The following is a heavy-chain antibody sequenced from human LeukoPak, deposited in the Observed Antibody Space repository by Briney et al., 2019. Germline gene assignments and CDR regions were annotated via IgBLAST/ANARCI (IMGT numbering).Heavy chain of an antibody. CDR2: INTNTGNP. D-gene: IGHD4-23*01. V-gene: IGHV7-4-1*02. CDR3: ARGVAPGGLDY. Sequence: ASVKVSCKASGYTFSSYAMNWVRQAPGQGLEWMGWINTNTGNPTYAQGFTGRLVLSLDTSGSTAYLQISSLKSEDTAVYYCARGVAPGGLDYWGQGTLVTVSS. CDR1: GYTFSSYA. J-gene: IGHJ4*02.